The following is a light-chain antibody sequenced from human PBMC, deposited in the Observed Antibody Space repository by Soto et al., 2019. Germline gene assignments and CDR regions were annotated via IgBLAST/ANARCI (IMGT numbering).Light chain of an antibody. J-gene: IGLJ1*01. CDR1: SNDVGDYNY. Sequence: QSALTQPASVSGSPGQSITISCTGTSNDVGDYNYVSWYQHHPGKAPKLMIYEVSNRPSGVSNRFSGSKSGNTASLTISGLQAEDEADYYCTSYTISSPYVFGTGTKLTV. CDR3: TSYTISSPYV. CDR2: EVS. V-gene: IGLV2-14*01.